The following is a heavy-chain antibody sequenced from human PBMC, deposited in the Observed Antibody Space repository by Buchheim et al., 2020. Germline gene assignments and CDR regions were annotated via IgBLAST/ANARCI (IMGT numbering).Heavy chain of an antibody. Sequence: EVQLVESGGGLVQPGGSLRLSCAASGFSFSNYAMTWVRRTPGKGLEWVSAITDSGDNAIYRDSVKGRFTASRDNSKNTFYLEMQSLRAGDTAVYYCAKGTRPYCLDVRCYPLDSWGQGTL. CDR1: GFSFSNYA. CDR2: ITDSGDNA. V-gene: IGHV3-23*04. CDR3: AKGTRPYCLDVRCYPLDS. J-gene: IGHJ4*02. D-gene: IGHD2-15*01.